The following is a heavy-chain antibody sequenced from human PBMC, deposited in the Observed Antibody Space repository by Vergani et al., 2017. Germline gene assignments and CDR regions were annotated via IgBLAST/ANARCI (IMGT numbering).Heavy chain of an antibody. D-gene: IGHD5-12*01. CDR3: AKANPRNSGYDYLYYYHAMDV. CDR1: GFTFNHYA. V-gene: IGHV3-23*01. J-gene: IGHJ6*02. CDR2: ISGSGGST. Sequence: EVQLLESGGDLVQPGGSLRLSCAASGFTFNHYAMNWVRQAPGKGLEWVSGISGSGGSTYYAGSVKGRFTISRDSSKNPLDLQMNSLSAGDTAVYYCAKANPRNSGYDYLYYYHAMDVWGQGTTVTVSS.